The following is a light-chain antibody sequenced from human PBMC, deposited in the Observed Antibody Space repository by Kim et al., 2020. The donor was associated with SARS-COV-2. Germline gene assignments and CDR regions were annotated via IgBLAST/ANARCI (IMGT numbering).Light chain of an antibody. Sequence: ASFADRVTITCRASQDISRYLNWYQQTPGKAPKLLIYTASSLQSGVPLMFTASGSEPDFTLPISSLQPEHFATYYCQLTYSASRTFGQGTKVDIK. CDR2: TAS. J-gene: IGKJ1*01. V-gene: IGKV1-39*01. CDR1: QDISRY. CDR3: QLTYSASRT.